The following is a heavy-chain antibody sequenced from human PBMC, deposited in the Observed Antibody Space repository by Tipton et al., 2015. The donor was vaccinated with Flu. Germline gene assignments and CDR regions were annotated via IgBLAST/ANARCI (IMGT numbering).Heavy chain of an antibody. CDR2: IYYTGAT. J-gene: IGHJ4*02. Sequence: TLSLTCVVSGDSINDSPYYWAWIRQPPGKGLEWLASIYYTGATYYNPSLKSRVAISVDTSKNSLSVSLASVTAADTGLYYCARHSTSIQSFDYWGQGALVIVAS. V-gene: IGHV4-39*01. D-gene: IGHD5-18*01. CDR3: ARHSTSIQSFDY. CDR1: GDSINDSPYY.